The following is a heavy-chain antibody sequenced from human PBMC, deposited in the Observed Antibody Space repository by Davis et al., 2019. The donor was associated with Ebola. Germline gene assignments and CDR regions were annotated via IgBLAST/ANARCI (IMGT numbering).Heavy chain of an antibody. D-gene: IGHD6-19*01. CDR3: ARLVTFSAQYSSGWYYFDY. CDR1: GYSFTSYW. J-gene: IGHJ4*02. CDR2: IYPGDSDT. V-gene: IGHV5-51*01. Sequence: GESLKISCKGSGYSFTSYWIGWVRQMPGKGLEWMGIIYPGDSDTRYSPSFQGQVTISADKSISTAYLQWSSLKASDTAMYYCARLVTFSAQYSSGWYYFDYWGQGTLVTVSS.